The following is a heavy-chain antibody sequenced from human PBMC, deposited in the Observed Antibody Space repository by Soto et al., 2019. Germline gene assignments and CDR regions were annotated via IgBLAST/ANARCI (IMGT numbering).Heavy chain of an antibody. CDR3: ARGAFEYSSSFSYYCGMDV. CDR2: ISAYNGNT. Sequence: GASVKVSCKASGYTFTSYGISWVRQAPGQGLEWMGWISAYNGNTNYAQKLQGRVTMTTDTSTSTAYMELRSLRSDDTAVYYCARGAFEYSSSFSYYCGMDVWGQGTMVSGFS. V-gene: IGHV1-18*01. J-gene: IGHJ6*02. D-gene: IGHD6-6*01. CDR1: GYTFTSYG.